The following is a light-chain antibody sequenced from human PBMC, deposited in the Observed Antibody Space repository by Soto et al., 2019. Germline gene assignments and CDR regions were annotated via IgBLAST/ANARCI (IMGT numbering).Light chain of an antibody. Sequence: QPVLTQSPSASASLGASVKLTCTLSSGHSSYAIAWHQKQPGKGPRYLMDLNNDGSHTKGDWIPDRFSGSSSGADRYLIISSHQSEDEADYYCQTWGTGFQFFGGGTKLTVL. J-gene: IGLJ2*01. CDR3: QTWGTGFQF. CDR1: SGHSSYA. CDR2: LNNDGSH. V-gene: IGLV4-69*01.